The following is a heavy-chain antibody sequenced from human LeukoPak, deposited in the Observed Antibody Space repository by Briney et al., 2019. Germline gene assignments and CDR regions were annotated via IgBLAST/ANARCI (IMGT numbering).Heavy chain of an antibody. Sequence: GASVKVSCKASGYTFNGYYMHWVRQAPGQGLEWMGWISPNSGATSYAQKFRGRLTMTRDTSINTAYMELSSLISDDTAVFYCARAPAPIKYNIDYWGQGTLVTVSS. CDR3: ARAPAPIKYNIDY. V-gene: IGHV1-2*02. D-gene: IGHD1-14*01. CDR2: ISPNSGAT. CDR1: GYTFNGYY. J-gene: IGHJ4*02.